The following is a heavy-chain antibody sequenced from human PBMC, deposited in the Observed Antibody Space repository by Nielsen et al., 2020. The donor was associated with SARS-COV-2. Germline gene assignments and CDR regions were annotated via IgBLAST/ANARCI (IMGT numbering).Heavy chain of an antibody. J-gene: IGHJ3*02. D-gene: IGHD2-2*03. Sequence: GGSLRLSCAASEFSVSRNYITWVRQAPGKGLEWVSIIYGGGSISYADSVEGRFTISRHNSENTVYLQMNSLGPEDTAVYYCASTDGSMDAFHIWGQGTMVTVSS. V-gene: IGHV3-53*04. CDR2: IYGGGSI. CDR1: EFSVSRNY. CDR3: ASTDGSMDAFHI.